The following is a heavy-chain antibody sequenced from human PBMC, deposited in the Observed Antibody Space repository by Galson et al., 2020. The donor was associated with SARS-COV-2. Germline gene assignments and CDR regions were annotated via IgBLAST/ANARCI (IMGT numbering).Heavy chain of an antibody. CDR2: INHSGST. J-gene: IGHJ4*02. D-gene: IGHD6-13*01. V-gene: IGHV4-34*01. CDR1: GGSFSGYY. CDR3: ASRPGIAAA. Sequence: SETLSLTCAVYGGSFSGYYWSWIRQPPGKGLEWIGEINHSGSTNYNPSLKSRVTISVDTSKNQFSLKLSSVTAADTAVYYWASRPGIAAAWGQGTLVTVSS.